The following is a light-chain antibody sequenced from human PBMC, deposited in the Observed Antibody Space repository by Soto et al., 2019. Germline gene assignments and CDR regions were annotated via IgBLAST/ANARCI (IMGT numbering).Light chain of an antibody. CDR1: QTISSW. CDR3: QHYNSYSEA. Sequence: DIQMTQYPSTLSGSVGDRVTITCRASQTISSWLAWYQQKPGKAPKLLIYKASTLKSGVPSRLSGSGYGTEFTITISSMQTDDFETYYCQHYNSYSEAFGQGTKVDIK. V-gene: IGKV1-5*03. CDR2: KAS. J-gene: IGKJ1*01.